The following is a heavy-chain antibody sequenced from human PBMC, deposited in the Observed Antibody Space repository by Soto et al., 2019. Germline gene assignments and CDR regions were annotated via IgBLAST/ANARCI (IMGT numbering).Heavy chain of an antibody. CDR3: RREEYDY. Sequence: GGSLRLSCAASGFSFNSYTMSWVRQAPGRGLEWVASISRTSTTIFYVGSVKGRFTISRDNTKNSLYLQMNSLRAEDTAVYYCRREEYDYWGQGTMATVSS. CDR1: GFSFNSYT. J-gene: IGHJ4*03. D-gene: IGHD1-26*01. CDR2: ISRTSTTI. V-gene: IGHV3-21*01.